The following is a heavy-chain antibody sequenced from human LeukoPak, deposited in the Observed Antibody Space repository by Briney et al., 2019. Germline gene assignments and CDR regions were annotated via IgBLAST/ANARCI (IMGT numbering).Heavy chain of an antibody. CDR2: INHSGST. J-gene: IGHJ4*02. CDR1: GGSFSGYY. D-gene: IGHD4-17*01. V-gene: IGHV4-34*01. CDR3: ARHDYGDYYMNY. Sequence: PSETLSLTCAVSGGSFSGYYWSWIRQPPGKGLEWIGEINHSGSTNYNPSLKSRVTISVDTPKNQFSLKLSSVTAADTAVYYCARHDYGDYYMNYWGQGTLVTVSS.